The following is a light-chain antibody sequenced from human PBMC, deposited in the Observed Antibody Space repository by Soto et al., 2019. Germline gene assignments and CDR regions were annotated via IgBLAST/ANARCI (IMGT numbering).Light chain of an antibody. J-gene: IGLJ1*01. CDR3: QSYDSSLSGFYV. Sequence: QSVLTQPPSVSGAPGQRVTISCTGSSSNIGAGYDVHWYQQLPGTVPKLLIYGSTNRPSGVPDRFSGSKSGTSASLAITGLQAEDEADYYCQSYDSSLSGFYVFGSGTKVTVL. V-gene: IGLV1-40*01. CDR1: SSNIGAGYD. CDR2: GST.